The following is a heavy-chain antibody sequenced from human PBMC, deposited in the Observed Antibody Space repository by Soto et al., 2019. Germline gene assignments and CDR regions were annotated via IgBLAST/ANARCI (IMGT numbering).Heavy chain of an antibody. Sequence: QVHLVQSGAEVKKPGASVKVSCQGSGYAFTTYGITWVRQAPGQGLEWMGWISAHNGNTNYALKLQGRVTVTRDTSTSTADMELGRLRYDDTAVYYCARGRYGDYWGQGALVTVSS. V-gene: IGHV1-18*01. D-gene: IGHD1-1*01. J-gene: IGHJ4*02. CDR2: ISAHNGNT. CDR3: ARGRYGDY. CDR1: GYAFTTYG.